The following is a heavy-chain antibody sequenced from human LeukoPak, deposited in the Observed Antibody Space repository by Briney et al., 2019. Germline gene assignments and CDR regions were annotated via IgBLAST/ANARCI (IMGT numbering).Heavy chain of an antibody. Sequence: SETLSLTCAVSGYSISSGYYWGWIRQPPGKGLDWIGSISHSGSTYYNPSLRSRVTISIDTSKNQFSLRLNSVTATDTAVYYCARVGGYSYGNYYFNYWGQGTLVTVSS. J-gene: IGHJ4*02. V-gene: IGHV4-38-2*01. CDR3: ARVGGYSYGNYYFNY. CDR1: GYSISSGYY. CDR2: ISHSGST. D-gene: IGHD5-18*01.